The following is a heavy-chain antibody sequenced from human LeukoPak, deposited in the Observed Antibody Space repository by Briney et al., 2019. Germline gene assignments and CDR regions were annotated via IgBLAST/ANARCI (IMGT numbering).Heavy chain of an antibody. CDR1: GFTFSSYA. V-gene: IGHV3-23*01. D-gene: IGHD3-16*02. Sequence: GGSLRPSCAASGFTFSSYAMSWVRQAPGKGLEWVSAISGSGGSTYYADSVKGRFTISRDNSKNTLYLQMNSLRAEDTAVYYCAKALSRGWLYPYYFDYWGQGTLVTVSS. CDR2: ISGSGGST. CDR3: AKALSRGWLYPYYFDY. J-gene: IGHJ4*02.